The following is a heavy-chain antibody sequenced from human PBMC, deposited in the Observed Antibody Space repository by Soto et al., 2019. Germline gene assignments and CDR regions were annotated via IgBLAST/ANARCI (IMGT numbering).Heavy chain of an antibody. J-gene: IGHJ4*02. CDR2: ISYDGSNK. CDR3: AKIAVAESGDY. CDR1: GFTFSSYG. V-gene: IGHV3-30*18. Sequence: QVQLVESGGGVVQPGRSLRLSCAASGFTFSSYGMHWVRQAPGKGLEWVAVISYDGSNKYYADSVKGRFTISRDYSKNTLYLQMNSLRAEDPAVYYCAKIAVAESGDYWGQGTLVTVSS. D-gene: IGHD6-19*01.